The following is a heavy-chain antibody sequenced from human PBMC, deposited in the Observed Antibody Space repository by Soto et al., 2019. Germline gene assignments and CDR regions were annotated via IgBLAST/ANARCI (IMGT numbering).Heavy chain of an antibody. Sequence: GGSLRLSCAASGFTFSSSAMSWVRQAPGKGLEWVSAISDSGGITYYADSVKGRFTISRDNSKNTVYLQMGSLRPEDMAVYYCARRARPDFYYMDVWGKGTTVTVSS. CDR3: ARRARPDFYYMDV. J-gene: IGHJ6*03. D-gene: IGHD6-6*01. CDR1: GFTFSSSA. CDR2: ISDSGGIT. V-gene: IGHV3-23*01.